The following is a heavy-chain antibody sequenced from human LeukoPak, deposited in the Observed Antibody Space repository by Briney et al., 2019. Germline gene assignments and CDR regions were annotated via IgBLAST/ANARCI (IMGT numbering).Heavy chain of an antibody. V-gene: IGHV1-46*01. CDR1: GYTFTSYA. CDR3: ARDEATSSGWYGSLVD. Sequence: ASVKVSCKASGYTFTSYAISCVRQAPGQGLEWMGIINPSGGSTSYAQKFQGRVTMTRDTPTSTVYMELSSLRSEDTAVYYCARDEATSSGWYGSLVDWGQGTLVTVSS. D-gene: IGHD6-19*01. CDR2: INPSGGST. J-gene: IGHJ4*02.